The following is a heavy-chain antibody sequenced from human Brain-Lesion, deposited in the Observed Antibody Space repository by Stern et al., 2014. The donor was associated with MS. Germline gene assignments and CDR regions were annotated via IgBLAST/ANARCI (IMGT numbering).Heavy chain of an antibody. CDR2: SDHSGST. J-gene: IGHJ4*02. CDR3: ARFPASRPHVFDS. D-gene: IGHD6-13*01. V-gene: IGHV4-4*02. CDR1: GGSISSSNW. Sequence: QVQLVQSGPGLVKPSGTLSLTCAVSGGSISSSNWWSWVRQSPGKGLEWIGESDHSGSTIYNPSLKSRVTVSVDKSKNRFSLPLRSVTAADTAVYFCARFPASRPHVFDSWGQGTLVTVSS.